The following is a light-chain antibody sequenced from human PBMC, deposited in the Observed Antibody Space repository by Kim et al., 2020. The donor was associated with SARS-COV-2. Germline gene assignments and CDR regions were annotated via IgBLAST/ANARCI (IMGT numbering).Light chain of an antibody. V-gene: IGLV3-25*03. CDR3: QLADSSGPNWV. CDR2: KDS. J-gene: IGLJ3*02. Sequence: SYELTQPPSVSVSPGQTARITCSGDALPKQYAYWYQQKPGQAPVLVIYKDSERPSGIPERFSGSSSGTTVTLTISGVQAEDEADYYCQLADSSGPNWVFGGGTQLTVL. CDR1: ALPKQY.